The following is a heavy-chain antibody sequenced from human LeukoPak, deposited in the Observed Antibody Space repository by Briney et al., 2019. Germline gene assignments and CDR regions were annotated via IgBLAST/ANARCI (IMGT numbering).Heavy chain of an antibody. Sequence: SETLSLTCAVYGGSFSGYYWSWIRQPPGKGLEWIGEINHSGSTNYNPSLKSRVTISVDTSRNQFSLKLSSVTAADTAVYYCARQAGPYYDFWSGYPYFDYWGQGTLVTVSS. D-gene: IGHD3-3*01. CDR3: ARQAGPYYDFWSGYPYFDY. J-gene: IGHJ4*02. CDR2: INHSGST. V-gene: IGHV4-34*01. CDR1: GGSFSGYY.